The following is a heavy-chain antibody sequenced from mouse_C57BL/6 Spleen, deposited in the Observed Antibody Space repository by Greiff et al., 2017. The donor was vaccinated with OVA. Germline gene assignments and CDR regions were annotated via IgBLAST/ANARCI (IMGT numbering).Heavy chain of an antibody. Sequence: VKVVESGAELVKPGASVKLSCKASGYTFTEYTIHWVKQRSGQGLEWIGWFYPGSGSIKYNEKFKDKATLTADKSSSTVYMELSRLTSEDSAVYFCARHESRYYYGSSSWFAYWGQGTLVTVSA. V-gene: IGHV1-62-2*01. D-gene: IGHD1-1*01. CDR1: GYTFTEYT. CDR3: ARHESRYYYGSSSWFAY. CDR2: FYPGSGSI. J-gene: IGHJ3*01.